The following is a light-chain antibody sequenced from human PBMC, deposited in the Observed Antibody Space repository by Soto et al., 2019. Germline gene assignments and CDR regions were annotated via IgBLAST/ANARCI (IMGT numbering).Light chain of an antibody. V-gene: IGKV3-20*01. CDR3: QQYGMSSPLT. CDR1: QSLSSSTNY. CDR2: GAS. Sequence: EIVLTQSPGTLSLSPGERATLSCRASQSLSSSTNYLAWYQHKPGQAPRLLIYGASSRATGIPDRFSGSWSGTDCTLTISRVEPEDFAVYYWQQYGMSSPLTFGGGTKVEIK. J-gene: IGKJ4*02.